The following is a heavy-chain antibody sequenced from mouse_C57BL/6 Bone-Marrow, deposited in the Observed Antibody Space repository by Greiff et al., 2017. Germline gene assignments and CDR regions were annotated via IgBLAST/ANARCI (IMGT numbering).Heavy chain of an antibody. V-gene: IGHV1-9*01. CDR2: ILPGSGST. J-gene: IGHJ2*01. CDR3: ARLGYYFDY. CDR1: GYTFTGYW. Sequence: QVQLQQSGAELMKPGASVKLSCKATGYTFTGYWIEWVKQRPGHGLEWIGEILPGSGSTNYTEKFKGKATFTADTSSNTAYMQLSSLTTEDSAIYYCARLGYYFDYWGQGTTLTVSS.